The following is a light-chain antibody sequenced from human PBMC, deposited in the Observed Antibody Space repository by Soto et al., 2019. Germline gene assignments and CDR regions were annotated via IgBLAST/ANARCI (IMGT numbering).Light chain of an antibody. CDR3: QQYGSAPPWT. CDR1: ESVSSSY. CDR2: GAS. Sequence: EIVLTQSPGTLSLSPGERATLSCRASESVSSSYLAWYQQKPGQAPRLLIFGASSRATGTPGRFSGSGSGTDFALPISRLEPEDFAVYYCQQYGSAPPWTFGQGTEVEIK. V-gene: IGKV3-20*01. J-gene: IGKJ1*01.